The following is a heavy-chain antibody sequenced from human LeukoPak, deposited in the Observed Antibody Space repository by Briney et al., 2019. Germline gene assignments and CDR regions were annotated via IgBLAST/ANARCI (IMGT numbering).Heavy chain of an antibody. CDR1: GYTFTGYY. D-gene: IGHD3-10*01. CDR2: INPNSGGT. CDR3: ARDHPDYGSGSYFRRFDP. V-gene: IGHV1-2*02. Sequence: GASVKVSCKASGYTFTGYYMHWVRQAPGQGLEWMGWINPNSGGTNYAQKFQGRVTMTRDTSISTAYMELSRLRSDDTAVYYCARDHPDYGSGSYFRRFDPWGQGTLVTVSS. J-gene: IGHJ5*02.